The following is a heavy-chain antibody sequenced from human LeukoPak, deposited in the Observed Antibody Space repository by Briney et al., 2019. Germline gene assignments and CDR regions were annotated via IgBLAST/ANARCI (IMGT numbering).Heavy chain of an antibody. CDR2: ISSSGTTI. CDR1: GFTFSNYE. J-gene: IGHJ4*02. Sequence: PGGSLRLSCAASGFTFSNYEMNWVRQAPGKGLEWVSYISSSGTTIYYADSVEGRFTISRDNAKNSLYLQMNSLRAEDTAVYYCARDGEDYDSSGYYYYFDSWGREPWSPSPQ. CDR3: ARDGEDYDSSGYYYYFDS. D-gene: IGHD3-22*01. V-gene: IGHV3-48*03.